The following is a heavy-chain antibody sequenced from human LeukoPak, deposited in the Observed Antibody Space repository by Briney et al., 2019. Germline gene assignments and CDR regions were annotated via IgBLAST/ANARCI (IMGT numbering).Heavy chain of an antibody. D-gene: IGHD2-15*01. CDR1: GFTLSSHL. CDR3: AKGRPEYGGSFAFDY. Sequence: GGALRLSCAASGFTLSSHLMQSVRQARGRGVEWVALVSYDGSSKYNADSVKRRFTISRDNSKHTLYLQVNSLRAEDTAVYYCAKGRPEYGGSFAFDYWGEGTLVTVSS. V-gene: IGHV3-30*18. CDR2: VSYDGSSK. J-gene: IGHJ4*02.